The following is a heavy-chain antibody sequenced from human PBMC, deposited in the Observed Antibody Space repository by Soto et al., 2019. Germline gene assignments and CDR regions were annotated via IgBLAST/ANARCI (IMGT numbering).Heavy chain of an antibody. CDR1: GYTFTSYA. J-gene: IGHJ3*02. V-gene: IGHV1-24*01. D-gene: IGHD2-2*01. CDR2: FDPEDGET. Sequence: ASVKVSCKASGYTFTSYAMHWVRQAPGQRLEWMGGFDPEDGETIYAQKFQGRVTMTEDTSTDTAYMELSSLRSEDTAVYYCATDRGSTYASDAFDIWGQGTMVTVSS. CDR3: ATDRGSTYASDAFDI.